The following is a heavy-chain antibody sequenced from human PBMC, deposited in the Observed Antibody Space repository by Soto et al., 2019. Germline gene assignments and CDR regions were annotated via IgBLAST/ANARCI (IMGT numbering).Heavy chain of an antibody. CDR2: INPNSGGT. Sequence: QVQLVQSGAEVKKPGASVKVSCKASGYTFTGYYMHWVRQAPGQGLEWMGWINPNSGGTTYAQKFQGWVTMTRDTSISTANRELSRLRSDDTAVYYCARAAIEQLWSYAFDIWGQGTMVTDSS. CDR3: ARAAIEQLWSYAFDI. CDR1: GYTFTGYY. D-gene: IGHD5-18*01. V-gene: IGHV1-2*04. J-gene: IGHJ3*02.